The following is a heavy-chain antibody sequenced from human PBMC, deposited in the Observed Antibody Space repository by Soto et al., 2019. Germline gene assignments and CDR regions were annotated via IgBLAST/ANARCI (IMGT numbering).Heavy chain of an antibody. D-gene: IGHD2-8*01. CDR3: TRRRCTNGVCYTDY. Sequence: PGGSLRLSCAASGFTFSGSAMHWVRQASGKGLEWVGRIRSKANSYATAYAASVKGRLTISRDDSKNTAYLQMNSLKTEDTAVYYCTRRRCTNGVCYTDYWGQGTLVTVSS. CDR2: IRSKANSYAT. CDR1: GFTFSGSA. J-gene: IGHJ4*02. V-gene: IGHV3-73*01.